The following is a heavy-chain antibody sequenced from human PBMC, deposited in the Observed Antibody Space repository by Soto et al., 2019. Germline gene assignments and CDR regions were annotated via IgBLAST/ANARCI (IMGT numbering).Heavy chain of an antibody. J-gene: IGHJ4*02. CDR3: AKTVPGTKD. V-gene: IGHV3-23*01. D-gene: IGHD6-19*01. CDR1: GFAFSRYA. CDR2: ISGSGDST. Sequence: EVNLLESGGGLVQPGGSLRLSCAASGFAFSRYAMSWVRQAPGKGLEWVSGISGSGDSTHYADSVKGRFIISRDNSKNTLYLQMNSLGAEDTAVYYCAKTVPGTKDWGQGTLVTVSS.